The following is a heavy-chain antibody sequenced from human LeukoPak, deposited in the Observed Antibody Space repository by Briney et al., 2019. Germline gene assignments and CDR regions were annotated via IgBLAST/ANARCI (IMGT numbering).Heavy chain of an antibody. CDR2: ISGSGGST. D-gene: IGHD2-2*01. J-gene: IGHJ4*02. CDR1: GFTFSSYA. Sequence: PGGSLRLSCAASGFTFSSYAMSWVRQAPGKGLGWVSAISGSGGSTYYADSVKGRFTISRDNSKNTLYLQMNSLRAEDTAVYYCAKDLVVVPAAIDYWGQGTLVTVSS. V-gene: IGHV3-23*01. CDR3: AKDLVVVPAAIDY.